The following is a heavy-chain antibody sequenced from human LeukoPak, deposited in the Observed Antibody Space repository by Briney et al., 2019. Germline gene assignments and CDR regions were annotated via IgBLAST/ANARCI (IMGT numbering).Heavy chain of an antibody. CDR2: IKQDGSEK. Sequence: GGSLRLSCAASGFTFSSFCMSWVRQAPGKGLEWVANIKQDGSEKYYVDSVKGRFTISRDNAKNSLYLQMNSLRAEDTAVYFCARDQRASPSPADYWGQGTLVTVSS. V-gene: IGHV3-7*01. J-gene: IGHJ4*02. CDR3: ARDQRASPSPADY. CDR1: GFTFSSFC.